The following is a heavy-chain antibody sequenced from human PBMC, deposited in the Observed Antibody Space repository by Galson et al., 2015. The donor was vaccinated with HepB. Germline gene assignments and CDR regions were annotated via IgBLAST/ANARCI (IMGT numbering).Heavy chain of an antibody. CDR3: ARAGDSGIYTFDL. V-gene: IGHV3-72*01. Sequence: SLRLSCAASGFTFSDYSMDWVRQAPGRGLEWVGRNRKKGNSDTTECAASVKGRFTVSRDDSKNSLYLQMNSLKTEDTALYYCARAGDSGIYTFDLWGRGVLVTVSS. CDR2: NRKKGNSDTT. J-gene: IGHJ4*02. D-gene: IGHD3-10*01. CDR1: GFTFSDYS.